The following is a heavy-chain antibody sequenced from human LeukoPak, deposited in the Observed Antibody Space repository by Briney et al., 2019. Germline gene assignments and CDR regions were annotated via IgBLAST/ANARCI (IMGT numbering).Heavy chain of an antibody. V-gene: IGHV1-46*01. CDR3: ASGGSPRSDYVWGSYRFDY. J-gene: IGHJ4*02. CDR1: GYTFTSYY. Sequence: ASVKVSCKASGYTFTSYYMHWVRQAPGQGLEWMGIINPSGGSTSYAQKFQGRVTMTRDTSTSTVYMELSSLRSEDTAVYYCASGGSPRSDYVWGSYRFDYWGQGTLVTVSS. CDR2: INPSGGST. D-gene: IGHD3-16*02.